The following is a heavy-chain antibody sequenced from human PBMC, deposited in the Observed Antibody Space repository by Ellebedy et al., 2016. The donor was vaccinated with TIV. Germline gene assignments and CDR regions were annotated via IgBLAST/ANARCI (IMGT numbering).Heavy chain of an antibody. V-gene: IGHV3-30*03. J-gene: IGHJ4*02. CDR1: GFGFSGYG. CDR3: ARDGPTSWFGDESY. D-gene: IGHD3-10*01. CDR2: ISHDGSRI. Sequence: GGSLRLSCAASGFGFSGYGMHWVRQAPGKGLQWVALISHDGSRIKYADSVNGRFTIPRDSSKNTLTLQMDSLRTEDTAIYYCARDGPTSWFGDESYWGQGTLVTVS.